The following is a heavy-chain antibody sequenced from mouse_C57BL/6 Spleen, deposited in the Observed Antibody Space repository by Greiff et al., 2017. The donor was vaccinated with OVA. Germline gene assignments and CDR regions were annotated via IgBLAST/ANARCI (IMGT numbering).Heavy chain of an antibody. CDR3: ARRSSSGGYFDY. J-gene: IGHJ2*01. V-gene: IGHV1-76*01. Sequence: VQLQQSGAELVRPGASVKLSCKASGYTFTDYYINWVKQRPGQGLEWIARIYPGSGNTYYNEKFKGKATLTAEKSSSTAYMQLSSLTSEDSAVYFCARRSSSGGYFDYWGQGTTLTVSS. CDR1: GYTFTDYY. D-gene: IGHD3-2*02. CDR2: IYPGSGNT.